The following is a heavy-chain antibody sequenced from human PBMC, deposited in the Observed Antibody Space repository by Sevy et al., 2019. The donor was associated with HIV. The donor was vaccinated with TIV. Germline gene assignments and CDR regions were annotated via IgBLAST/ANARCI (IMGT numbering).Heavy chain of an antibody. CDR1: GFTFSDYS. Sequence: GGSLRLSCAASGFTFSDYSMNWFRQAPGKGLEWVSSISISSSHIYYGNSVKGRFTISRDNAKNSLDLQMNSLRAEDTAVYYCARGRITPIGWFDSWGQGILVTVSS. V-gene: IGHV3-21*01. J-gene: IGHJ5*01. D-gene: IGHD3-10*01. CDR3: ARGRITPIGWFDS. CDR2: ISISSSHI.